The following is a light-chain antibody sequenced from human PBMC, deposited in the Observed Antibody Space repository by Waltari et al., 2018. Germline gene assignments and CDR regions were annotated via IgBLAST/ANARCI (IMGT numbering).Light chain of an antibody. CDR3: QQYGNSPRT. CDR2: GAS. J-gene: IGKJ2*01. V-gene: IGKV3-20*01. CDR1: QSVSSSS. Sequence: EIVLTQSPGTLSLSPGEGATLSCRASQSVSSSSLAWYQQKPGRAPRLLIYGASSRATGIPDRFSGGGSGTDFTLTISRLEPEDFAVYYCQQYGNSPRTFGQGTKLEIK.